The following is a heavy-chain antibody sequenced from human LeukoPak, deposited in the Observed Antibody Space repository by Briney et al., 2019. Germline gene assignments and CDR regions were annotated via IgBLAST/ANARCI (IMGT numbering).Heavy chain of an antibody. CDR1: GGSISSSSYY. D-gene: IGHD3-22*01. Sequence: SSETLSLTCTVSGGSISSSSYYWGWIRQPPGKGLEWIGSIYYTRSTYYNPSLKSRVTISVDTSKNQFSLKLTSVTAADTSVYYCARGVTMIVVVIHDWYFDLWGRGTLVTVSS. CDR2: IYYTRST. CDR3: ARGVTMIVVVIHDWYFDL. V-gene: IGHV4-39*01. J-gene: IGHJ2*01.